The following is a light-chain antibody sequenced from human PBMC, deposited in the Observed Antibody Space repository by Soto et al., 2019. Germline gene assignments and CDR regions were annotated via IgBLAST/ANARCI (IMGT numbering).Light chain of an antibody. V-gene: IGKV1-5*02. CDR3: QQYNGSSWT. CDR1: QRISSW. J-gene: IGKJ1*01. CDR2: DVS. Sequence: DIQMTQSPSTLSASVGDRVTIICRARQRISSWLAWYQQKPGKAPNLLIYDVSSLQGGVPSRFSGSGSGTEFTLTISSLQPDDFAIYYCQQYNGSSWTFGQGTKVDI.